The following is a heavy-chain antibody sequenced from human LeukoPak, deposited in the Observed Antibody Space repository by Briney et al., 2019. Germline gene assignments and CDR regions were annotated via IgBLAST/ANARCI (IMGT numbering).Heavy chain of an antibody. CDR2: IYYSGST. CDR3: ARVSGQFYFYYYMDV. V-gene: IGHV4-39*01. D-gene: IGHD6-19*01. J-gene: IGHJ6*03. Sequence: SETLSLTCTVSGGSIRSSSYYWGWIRQPPGKGLEWIGSIYYSGSTYYNPSHKSRVTISVDTSKNQFSLRLSSVTAADTAVYYCARVSGQFYFYYYMDVWGKGTTVTISS. CDR1: GGSIRSSSYY.